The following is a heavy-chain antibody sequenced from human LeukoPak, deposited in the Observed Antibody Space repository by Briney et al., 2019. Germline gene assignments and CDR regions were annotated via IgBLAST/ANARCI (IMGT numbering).Heavy chain of an antibody. Sequence: PGGSLRLSCEASGFSFSAYSMSWVRQAPGKGLEWISYIRSSSTTIYYADSVKGRFTISRDNAENSVYLQMNSLRVEDTAVHFCARDSRSHCGTDACYGPYFDYWGQGILVAVSS. V-gene: IGHV3-48*01. CDR1: GFSFSAYS. CDR2: IRSSSTTI. CDR3: ARDSRSHCGTDACYGPYFDY. J-gene: IGHJ4*02. D-gene: IGHD2-2*01.